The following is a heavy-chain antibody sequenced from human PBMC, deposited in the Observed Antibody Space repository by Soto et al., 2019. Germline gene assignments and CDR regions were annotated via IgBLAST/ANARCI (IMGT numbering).Heavy chain of an antibody. D-gene: IGHD5-18*01. CDR2: ISAYNGNT. Sequence: ASEKISCKASGYTFTSYGISWVRQAPGQGLEWMGWISAYNGNTNYAQKLQGRVTMTTDTSTSTAYMELRSLRSDDTAVYYCASVSRGSTAMAIPYWGQGTLVTAPQ. V-gene: IGHV1-18*01. CDR1: GYTFTSYG. J-gene: IGHJ4*02. CDR3: ASVSRGSTAMAIPY.